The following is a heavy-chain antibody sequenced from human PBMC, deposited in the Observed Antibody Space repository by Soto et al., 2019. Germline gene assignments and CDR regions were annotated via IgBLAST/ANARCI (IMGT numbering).Heavy chain of an antibody. D-gene: IGHD2-2*01. CDR3: AINAERNAQKFDP. Sequence: ASVKVSCKTSGGIFKNFDIGWVRQSPGQGLERMGEIIPLFNATNYAQKFRGRVTVTADESTRTAYMELTRLTYDDTAVYFCAINAERNAQKFDPWGQGTLVTVSS. J-gene: IGHJ5*02. CDR1: GGIFKNFD. V-gene: IGHV1-69*13. CDR2: IIPLFNAT.